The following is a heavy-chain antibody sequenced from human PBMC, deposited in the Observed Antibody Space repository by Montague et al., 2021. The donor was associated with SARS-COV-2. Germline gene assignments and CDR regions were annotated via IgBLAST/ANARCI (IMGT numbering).Heavy chain of an antibody. Sequence: SETLSLTYAVNSSSFLPYYWSWIRQPPGGGLEWIGEVNPSGSAFYNSSLNSRVTISVSTPSSQFSPRLTSVTAADTAVYYCARGRRIAAGGTSYYGLDVWGQGTTVTVSS. CDR3: ARGRRIAAGGTSYYGLDV. J-gene: IGHJ6*02. CDR1: SSSFLPYY. CDR2: VNPSGSA. V-gene: IGHV4-34*01. D-gene: IGHD6-13*01.